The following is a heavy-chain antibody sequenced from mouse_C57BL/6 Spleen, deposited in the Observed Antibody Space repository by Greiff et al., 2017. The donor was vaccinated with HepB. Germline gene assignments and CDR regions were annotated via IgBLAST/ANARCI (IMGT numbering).Heavy chain of an antibody. D-gene: IGHD1-1*01. CDR1: GYTFTSYG. CDR2: IYPRSGNT. Sequence: QVQLKQSGAELARPGASVKLSCKASGYTFTSYGISWVKQRTGQGLEWIGEIYPRSGNTYYNEKFKGKATLTADKSSSTAYMELRSLTSEDSAVYFCARGPYGSTYYAMDYWGQGTSVTVSS. V-gene: IGHV1-81*01. J-gene: IGHJ4*01. CDR3: ARGPYGSTYYAMDY.